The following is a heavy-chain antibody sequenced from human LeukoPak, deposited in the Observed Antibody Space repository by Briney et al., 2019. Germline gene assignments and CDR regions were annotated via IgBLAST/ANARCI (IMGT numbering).Heavy chain of an antibody. J-gene: IGHJ4*02. CDR2: INPNSGGT. CDR1: GYTFTDYY. V-gene: IGHV1-2*02. CDR3: ARASYYYDSSGYPGYYFDY. Sequence: ASVTVSCKASGYTFTDYYMHWVRQAPGQGLEWMGWINPNSGGTNYAQKFQGRVTMTRDTSISTAYMELSRLRSDDTAVYYCARASYYYDSSGYPGYYFDYWGQGTLVTVSS. D-gene: IGHD3-22*01.